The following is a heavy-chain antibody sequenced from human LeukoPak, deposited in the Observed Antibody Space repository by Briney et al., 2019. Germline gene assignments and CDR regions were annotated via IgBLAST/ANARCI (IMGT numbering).Heavy chain of an antibody. V-gene: IGHV3-74*01. CDR2: INPDGSTT. CDR3: ARGHLNLVS. CDR1: RFRFIDYL. J-gene: IGHJ5*02. D-gene: IGHD1-14*01. Sequence: GWCLSVSRLGSRFRFIDYLLHWVRPAPPKGLVGVSCINPDGSTTIHEDSGKGRFTISRDNAKHALYLQMNSLRGEDTAVYYCARGHLNLVSWGQGTLVSVSS.